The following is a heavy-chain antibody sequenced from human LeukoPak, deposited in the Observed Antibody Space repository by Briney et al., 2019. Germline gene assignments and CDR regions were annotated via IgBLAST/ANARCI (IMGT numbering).Heavy chain of an antibody. CDR3: ARGPYYDSWTGAGY. CDR1: GYTFRDFG. J-gene: IGHJ4*02. D-gene: IGHD3-3*01. V-gene: IGHV1-18*01. CDR2: ITTYNGNT. Sequence: GASVKVSCKASGYTFRDFGISWLRQAPGQGLEWMGWITTYNGNTNYIQKLQGRVTMTTDTSTSTAYMELRSLRSDDTAVYYCARGPYYDSWTGAGYWGQGTLATVSS.